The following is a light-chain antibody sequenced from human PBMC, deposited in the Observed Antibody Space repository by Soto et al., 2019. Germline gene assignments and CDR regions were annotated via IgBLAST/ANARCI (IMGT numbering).Light chain of an antibody. CDR2: EVS. J-gene: IGLJ3*02. V-gene: IGLV2-14*01. CDR1: SSDVGGYNY. Sequence: QSVLTQPASVSGSPGQSITISCTGNSSDVGGYNYVSWYQQHPGKAPKLMIYEVSNRPSGVSNRFSGSKSGNTASLTISGLQAEDEADYYCSSYTSSSTGVFGGGTKVTVL. CDR3: SSYTSSSTGV.